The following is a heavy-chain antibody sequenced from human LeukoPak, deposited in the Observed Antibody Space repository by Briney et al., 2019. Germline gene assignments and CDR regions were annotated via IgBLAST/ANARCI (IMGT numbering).Heavy chain of an antibody. D-gene: IGHD3-10*01. Sequence: GGSLRLSCLASGFSFSTYSLSWVRQAPGKGLEWVSALSDGKQVPYYADSVKGRFTISRDNSKSTLYIQMNSLRAEDTAVYYCARAKPKNMVRGLIMRRESRYYFDYWGQGTLVTVSS. CDR3: ARAKPKNMVRGLIMRRESRYYFDY. J-gene: IGHJ4*02. CDR2: LSDGKQVP. V-gene: IGHV3-23*01. CDR1: GFSFSTYS.